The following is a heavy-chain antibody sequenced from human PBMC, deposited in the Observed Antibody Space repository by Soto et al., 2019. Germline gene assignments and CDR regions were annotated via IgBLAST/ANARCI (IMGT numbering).Heavy chain of an antibody. Sequence: QVQLVQSGAEVKKPGSSVKVSCKASGGTFSSYTISWVRQAPGQGLEWMGMIIPILGIANYAQKFQGRVTIIADKSTSTAYMELSSLRSEDTAVYYCAKGGYCSGGSCFRNWFDPWGQGTLVTVSS. CDR3: AKGGYCSGGSCFRNWFDP. J-gene: IGHJ5*02. CDR1: GGTFSSYT. CDR2: IIPILGIA. V-gene: IGHV1-69*02. D-gene: IGHD2-15*01.